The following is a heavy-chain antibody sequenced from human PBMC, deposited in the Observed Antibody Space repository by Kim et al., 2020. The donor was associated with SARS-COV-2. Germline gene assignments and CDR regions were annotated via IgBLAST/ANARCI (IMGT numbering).Heavy chain of an antibody. Sequence: GGSLRLSCAASGFTFSDYYMSWIRQAPGKGLEWVSYISSSSSYTNYADSVKGRFTISRDNAKNSLYLQMNSLRAEDTAVYYCARDWRYSYGRYYYYGMDVWGQGTTVTVSS. J-gene: IGHJ6*02. CDR2: ISSSSSYT. CDR3: ARDWRYSYGRYYYYGMDV. V-gene: IGHV3-11*06. D-gene: IGHD5-18*01. CDR1: GFTFSDYY.